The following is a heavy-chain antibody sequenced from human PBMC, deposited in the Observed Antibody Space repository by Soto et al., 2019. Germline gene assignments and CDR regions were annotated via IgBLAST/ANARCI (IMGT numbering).Heavy chain of an antibody. V-gene: IGHV4-34*01. J-gene: IGHJ3*02. D-gene: IGHD1-1*01. CDR1: GGFVTSVSYY. CDR2: MSHSGGT. Sequence: QVQLQQWGAGLLKPSETLSLTCAVYGGFVTSVSYYWSWIRQPPGKGLEWIGEMSHSGGTHLNPSLKSRVTISLDTSKNQFTLKMSSVTAADTALYYCARVERGTATTVVDAFDIWGPGTMVTVSS. CDR3: ARVERGTATTVVDAFDI.